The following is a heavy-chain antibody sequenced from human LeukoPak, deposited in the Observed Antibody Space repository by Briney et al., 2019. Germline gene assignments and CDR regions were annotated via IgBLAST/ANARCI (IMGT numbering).Heavy chain of an antibody. CDR1: GFTFSSHW. J-gene: IGHJ3*02. V-gene: IGHV3-74*01. CDR3: ARGRYSSSSGDHDAFDI. D-gene: IGHD6-6*01. Sequence: PGGSLRLSCAASGFTFSSHWMHWVRQAPGKGLVWVSRINSDESTTNYADSVKGRFTISRDNAKNTLYLQMNSLRAEDTAVYYCARGRYSSSSGDHDAFDIWGQGTMLTVSS. CDR2: INSDESTT.